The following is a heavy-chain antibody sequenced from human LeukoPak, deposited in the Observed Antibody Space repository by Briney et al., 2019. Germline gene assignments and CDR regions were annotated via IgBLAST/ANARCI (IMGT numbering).Heavy chain of an antibody. CDR2: ISGGGGST. V-gene: IGHV3-23*01. J-gene: IGHJ4*02. CDR1: GFTFSIYA. Sequence: GGSLRLSCAASGFTFSIYAMSWVRQAPGKGLEWVSGISGGGGSTYYADSVKGRFTISRDNSKNTLYVQMNSLRGEDTAVYYCAKGDFWSGYYWSYFDYWGQGTLVTVSS. CDR3: AKGDFWSGYYWSYFDY. D-gene: IGHD3-3*01.